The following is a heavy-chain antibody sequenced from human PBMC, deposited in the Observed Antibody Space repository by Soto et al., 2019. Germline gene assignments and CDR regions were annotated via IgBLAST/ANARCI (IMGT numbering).Heavy chain of an antibody. V-gene: IGHV3-21*01. CDR1: GFTFSSYS. CDR2: ISSSSSYI. CDR3: ARDDSGFDY. D-gene: IGHD3-10*01. Sequence: EVQLVESGGGLVKPGGSLRLSCAASGFTFSSYSMNWVRQAPGKGLEWVSSISSSSSYIYYVDSVKGRFTISRDNAKNSLYLQMNSLRAEDTAVYYCARDDSGFDYWGQGTLVTVSS. J-gene: IGHJ4*02.